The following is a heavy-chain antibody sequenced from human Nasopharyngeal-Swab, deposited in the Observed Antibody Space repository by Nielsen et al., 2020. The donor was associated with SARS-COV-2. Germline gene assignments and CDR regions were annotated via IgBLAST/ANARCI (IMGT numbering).Heavy chain of an antibody. V-gene: IGHV1-18*01. CDR3: AREVRYFDWLSQNYGMDV. Sequence: ASVKVSCKASGYTFTSSGISWVRQAPGHGLAWMGWISAYNGNTNYAQKLQGRVTMTTDTSTSTAYMELRSLRSDDTAVYYCAREVRYFDWLSQNYGMDVWGQGTTVTVSS. CDR1: GYTFTSSG. CDR2: ISAYNGNT. D-gene: IGHD3-9*01. J-gene: IGHJ6*02.